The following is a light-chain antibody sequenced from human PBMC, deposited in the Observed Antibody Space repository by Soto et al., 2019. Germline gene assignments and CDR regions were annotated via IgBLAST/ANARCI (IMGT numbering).Light chain of an antibody. J-gene: IGKJ5*01. CDR2: DAS. V-gene: IGKV3-11*01. CDR3: QQRNSWPIT. CDR1: QSVSIY. Sequence: EIVLTKSPATLSLSPGERATLSCRASQSVSIYLAWYQQKPGQAPRLLIYDASNRATGIPARFSGSGSGTDFTLTISSLEPEDFAVYYCQQRNSWPITFGQGTRLDIK.